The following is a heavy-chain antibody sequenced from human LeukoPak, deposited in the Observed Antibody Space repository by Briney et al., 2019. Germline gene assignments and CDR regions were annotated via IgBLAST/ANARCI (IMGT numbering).Heavy chain of an antibody. J-gene: IGHJ5*02. CDR1: GGSISSYY. D-gene: IGHD3-3*01. CDR2: IYYSGST. Sequence: PSETLSLTCTVSGGSISSYYWSWIRQPPGKGLEWIGYIYYSGSTNYNPSLKSRVTISVDTSKNQFSLKLSSVTAADTAVYYCARDIAVWSGPGGWFDPWGQGTLVTVSS. V-gene: IGHV4-59*01. CDR3: ARDIAVWSGPGGWFDP.